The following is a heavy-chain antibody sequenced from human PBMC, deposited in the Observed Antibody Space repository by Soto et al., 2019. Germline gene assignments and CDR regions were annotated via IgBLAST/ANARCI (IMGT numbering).Heavy chain of an antibody. CDR3: ARTYYYYYYGMDV. CDR2: INPNSGGT. Sequence: SEKVSCKASGYTFTGYYMHWVRQAPGQGLEWMGWINPNSGGTNYAQKFQGRVTMTRDTSISTAYMELSRLRSDDTAVYYCARTYYYYYYGMDVWGQGTTVTVSS. J-gene: IGHJ6*02. CDR1: GYTFTGYY. V-gene: IGHV1-2*02.